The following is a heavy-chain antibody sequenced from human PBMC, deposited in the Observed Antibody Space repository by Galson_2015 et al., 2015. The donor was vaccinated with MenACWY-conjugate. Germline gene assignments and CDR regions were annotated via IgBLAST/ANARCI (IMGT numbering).Heavy chain of an antibody. V-gene: IGHV1-46*01. Sequence: SVKVSCKASGYTFTRYFMQWVRQAPGQGLEWMGLINPSGGSTVYAQTFEGRVTLTRDTSTSTVYMELSSLQSEDTAVYYCARGEARFGPWGQGTLVTVSS. CDR3: ARGEARFGP. CDR1: GYTFTRYF. CDR2: INPSGGST. J-gene: IGHJ5*02.